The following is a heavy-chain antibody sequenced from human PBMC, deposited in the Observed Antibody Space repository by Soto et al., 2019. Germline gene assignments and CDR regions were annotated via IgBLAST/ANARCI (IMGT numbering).Heavy chain of an antibody. J-gene: IGHJ6*03. CDR1: GGSISSGGSY. V-gene: IGHV4-31*03. D-gene: IGHD2-15*01. CDR2: IFYSGSF. CDR3: ARLRDCSGGSCYDYYYYMDV. Sequence: TLSLTCTVSGGSISSGGSYWSWIRQRPGKGLEWIGYIFYSGSFYYTPSLMSRVMISADTSKTQFSLKLSSVTAADTAVYYCARLRDCSGGSCYDYYYYMDVWGKGTTVTVSS.